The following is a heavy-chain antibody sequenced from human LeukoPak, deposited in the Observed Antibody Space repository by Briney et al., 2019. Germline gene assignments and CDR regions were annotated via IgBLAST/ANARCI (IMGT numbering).Heavy chain of an antibody. J-gene: IGHJ5*02. Sequence: SETLSLTCAVYGGSFSGYYWSWIRQPPGKGLEWIGGINHSGSTNYNPSLKSRVTISVDTSKNQFSLKLSSVTAADTAVYYFARGRRGSLRNPLWHWFDPWGQGTLVTVSS. CDR3: ARGRRGSLRNPLWHWFDP. CDR1: GGSFSGYY. V-gene: IGHV4-34*01. D-gene: IGHD1-26*01. CDR2: INHSGST.